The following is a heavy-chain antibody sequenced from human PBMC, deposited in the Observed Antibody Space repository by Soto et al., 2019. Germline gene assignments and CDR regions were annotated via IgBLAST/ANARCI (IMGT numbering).Heavy chain of an antibody. CDR1: GYTFTSYG. D-gene: IGHD3-10*01. CDR3: ARDYYVSGSYWYDAFDI. J-gene: IGHJ3*02. V-gene: IGHV1-18*01. Sequence: QVQLAQSGAEVKKPGASVKVSCKASGYTFTSYGISWVRQAPGQGLEWMGWISVYNGDTNYAQKFQGRVTMTTDTSTNKAYMELRSLRSGDTAVYYCARDYYVSGSYWYDAFDIWGQGTMVTVSS. CDR2: ISVYNGDT.